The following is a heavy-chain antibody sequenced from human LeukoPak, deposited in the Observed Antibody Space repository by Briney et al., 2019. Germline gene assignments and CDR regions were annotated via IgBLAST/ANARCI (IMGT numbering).Heavy chain of an antibody. CDR2: ICTAGDT. CDR1: RFTFSDYD. V-gene: IGHV3-13*01. Sequence: GVSLRLSCSASRFTFSDYDMHWVRQATGKGLEWVSTICTAGDTYYTGSVKGRFTNSRENAKDSLYLKMNSMRAGDTAVYYCARVAKERVGGVYYFDYWGQGTLVTVSS. J-gene: IGHJ4*02. CDR3: ARVAKERVGGVYYFDY. D-gene: IGHD1-1*01.